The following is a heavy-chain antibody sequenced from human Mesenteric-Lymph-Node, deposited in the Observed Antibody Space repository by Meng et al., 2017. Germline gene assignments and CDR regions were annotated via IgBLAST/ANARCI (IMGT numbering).Heavy chain of an antibody. CDR3: AREIAAAGAYFDY. CDR2: IYSGGNT. V-gene: IGHV3-53*01. CDR1: GFTVSSNY. Sequence: GESLKISCAASGFTVSSNYMNWVRQASGKGLEWVSVIYSGGNTYYADPGKGRFTISRDNSKNTLYLQMNSLKTEDTAVYYCAREIAAAGAYFDYWGQGTLVTVSS. J-gene: IGHJ4*02. D-gene: IGHD6-13*01.